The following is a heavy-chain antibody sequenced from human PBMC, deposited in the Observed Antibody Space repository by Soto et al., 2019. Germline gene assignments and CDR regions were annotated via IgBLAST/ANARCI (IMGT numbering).Heavy chain of an antibody. CDR3: ARPILTGQTYYFDY. V-gene: IGHV4-39*01. CDR1: GGSISSSSYY. D-gene: IGHD3-9*01. CDR2: IYYSGST. J-gene: IGHJ4*02. Sequence: SETLSLTCTVSGGSISSSSYYWGWIRQPPGKGLEWIGSIYYSGSTYYNPSLKSRVTISVDTSKNQFSLKLSSVTAADTAVYYCARPILTGQTYYFDYWGQGTLVTVSS.